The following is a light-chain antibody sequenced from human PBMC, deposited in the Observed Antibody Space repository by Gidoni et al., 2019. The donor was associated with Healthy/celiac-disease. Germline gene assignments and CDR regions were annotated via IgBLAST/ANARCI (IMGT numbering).Light chain of an antibody. J-gene: IGLJ3*02. V-gene: IGLV1-47*01. CDR3: AAWDDSLSGWV. CDR2: RNN. Sequence: QSVLTQPTSASGLPGQRATISCSGSSSNIGSNYVYWYQQLPGTAPKLLIYRNNQRPSGVPDRFSGSKSGTSASLAISGLRSEDEADYYCAAWDDSLSGWVFGGGTKLTVL. CDR1: SSNIGSNY.